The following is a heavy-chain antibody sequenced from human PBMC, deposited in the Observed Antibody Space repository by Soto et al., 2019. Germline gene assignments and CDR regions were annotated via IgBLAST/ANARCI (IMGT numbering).Heavy chain of an antibody. CDR2: ISSSSSYI. J-gene: IGHJ3*02. D-gene: IGHD3-16*02. Sequence: VQLVESGGGLVKPGGSLRLSCAASGFTFSSYTMNWVRQAPGKGLEWVSSISSSSSYIYYADSVKGRFTISRDNAKNSLYLQMNSLRAGDTAVYYCARDREYDYIWGSYRSDAFDIWGQGTLVTVSS. CDR1: GFTFSSYT. V-gene: IGHV3-21*01. CDR3: ARDREYDYIWGSYRSDAFDI.